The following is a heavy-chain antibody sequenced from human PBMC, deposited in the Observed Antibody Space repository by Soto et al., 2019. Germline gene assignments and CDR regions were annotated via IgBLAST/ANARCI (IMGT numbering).Heavy chain of an antibody. V-gene: IGHV3-33*01. CDR2: IWYDGSNK. D-gene: IGHD6-13*01. CDR3: ARGLGIAANWFDP. J-gene: IGHJ5*02. CDR1: GFTFSSYG. Sequence: QVQLVESGGGVVQPGRSLRLSCAASGFTFSSYGMPWVRQAPGKGLEWVAVIWYDGSNKYYADSVKGRFTISRDNSKNTLYLQMNSLRAEETAVYYCARGLGIAANWFDPWGQGTLVTVSS.